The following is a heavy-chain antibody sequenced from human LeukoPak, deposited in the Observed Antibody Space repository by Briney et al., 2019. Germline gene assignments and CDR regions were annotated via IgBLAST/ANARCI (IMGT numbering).Heavy chain of an antibody. CDR3: AREELPQWLVPRESNCFDY. D-gene: IGHD6-19*01. V-gene: IGHV3-7*01. J-gene: IGHJ4*02. CDR1: GFTFSSYW. CDR2: IKQDGSEK. Sequence: PGGSLRLSCAASGFTFSSYWMSWVRQAPGKGLEWVANIKQDGSEKYYVDSVKGRFTISRDNAKNSLYLQMNSLRAEDTAVYYCAREELPQWLVPRESNCFDYWGQGTLVTVSS.